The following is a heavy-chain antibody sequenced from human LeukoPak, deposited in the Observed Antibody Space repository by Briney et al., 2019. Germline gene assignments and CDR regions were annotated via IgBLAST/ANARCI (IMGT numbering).Heavy chain of an antibody. J-gene: IGHJ4*02. CDR1: GFTFSDYS. CDR3: AKDGYSSGWYGDAEATASGY. CDR2: ISDSSSYI. D-gene: IGHD6-19*01. V-gene: IGHV3-21*04. Sequence: PGGSLRLSCAVSGFTFSDYSMNWVRQAPGKGLEWVSSISDSSSYIYYADSVKGRFTISRDNSKNTLYLQMNSLRAEDTAVYYCAKDGYSSGWYGDAEATASGYWGQGTLVTVSS.